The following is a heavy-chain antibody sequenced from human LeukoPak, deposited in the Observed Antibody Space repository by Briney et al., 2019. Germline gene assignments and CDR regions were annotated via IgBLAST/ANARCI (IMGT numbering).Heavy chain of an antibody. CDR1: GYTFTGYY. V-gene: IGHV1-69-2*01. J-gene: IGHJ5*02. Sequence: ATVKICCKVSGYTFTGYYMHWVQQAPGKGLEWMGLVDPEDGETIYAEKFQGRVTITADTSTDTAYMELSSLRSEDTAVYYCATTMVRGVIRFDPWGQGTLVTVSS. CDR3: ATTMVRGVIRFDP. D-gene: IGHD3-10*01. CDR2: VDPEDGET.